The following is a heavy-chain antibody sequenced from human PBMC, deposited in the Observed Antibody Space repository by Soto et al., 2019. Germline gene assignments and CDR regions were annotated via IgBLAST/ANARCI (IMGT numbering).Heavy chain of an antibody. CDR2: IVPRFGSP. Sequence: QVQLVQSGAEMRKPGSSLRVSCKASGGTFSDFAFSWVRQAPGQGLEWMGGIVPRFGSPNYAQKFGGRVTISADTSTSTVYMEGSSLRFDDTAVHFCARDRIQLRLGKYSFHGMDVWGQGTTITVSS. CDR1: GGTFSDFA. CDR3: ARDRIQLRLGKYSFHGMDV. D-gene: IGHD3-16*01. J-gene: IGHJ6*02. V-gene: IGHV1-69*06.